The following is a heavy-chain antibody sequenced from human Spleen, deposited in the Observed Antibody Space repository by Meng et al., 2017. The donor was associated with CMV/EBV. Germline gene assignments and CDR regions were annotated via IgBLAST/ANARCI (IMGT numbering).Heavy chain of an antibody. D-gene: IGHD4-11*01. CDR1: SITSINW. CDR2: LYHSGST. J-gene: IGHJ5*02. V-gene: IGHV4-4*02. CDR3: ARSLAITTESDNWFDP. Sequence: SITSINWWSWVRKPPGKGMEWIGELYHSGSTNYNPSLKSRVTISADKSKNQFSLKLTSVTAADTAVYYCARSLAITTESDNWFDPWGQGTLVTVSS.